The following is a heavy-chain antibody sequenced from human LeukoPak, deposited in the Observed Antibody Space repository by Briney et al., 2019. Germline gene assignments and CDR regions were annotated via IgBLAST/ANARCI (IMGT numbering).Heavy chain of an antibody. CDR2: IYYSGST. CDR1: GGSISSNSYY. J-gene: IGHJ4*02. Sequence: SETLSLTCTVSGGSISSNSYYWAWIRQPPGKGLEWIGSIYYSGSTYYNPSIKSRITISVDTSKNQFSLKLTSVTAADTSVYYCARHRNEDSSAYYSTFDYWGQGTLVTVSS. CDR3: ARHRNEDSSAYYSTFDY. D-gene: IGHD3-22*01. V-gene: IGHV4-39*01.